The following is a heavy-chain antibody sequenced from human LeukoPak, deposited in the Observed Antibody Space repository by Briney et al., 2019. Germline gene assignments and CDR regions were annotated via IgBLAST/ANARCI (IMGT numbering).Heavy chain of an antibody. Sequence: GASVKVSCKVSGYTLTELSMHWVRQAPGKGLEWMGGFNPEDGETIYAQKFQGRVTMTEDTSTDTAYMELSSLRSEDTAVYYCATDLAEVGATIDYWGQGTLVTVSS. J-gene: IGHJ4*02. D-gene: IGHD1-26*01. V-gene: IGHV1-24*01. CDR2: FNPEDGET. CDR1: GYTLTELS. CDR3: ATDLAEVGATIDY.